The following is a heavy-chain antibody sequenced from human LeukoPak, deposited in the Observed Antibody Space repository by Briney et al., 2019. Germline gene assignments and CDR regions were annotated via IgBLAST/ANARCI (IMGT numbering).Heavy chain of an antibody. V-gene: IGHV1-2*02. Sequence: ASVKVSCKASGYTFTGYYMHWVRQAPGQGLEWMGWINPNSGGTDYAQKFLGRVTMTRDTSISTAYMELSRLRSDDTAVYYCARSMYYYDSRQVFDYWGQGTLVTVSS. CDR3: ARSMYYYDSRQVFDY. CDR1: GYTFTGYY. CDR2: INPNSGGT. J-gene: IGHJ4*02. D-gene: IGHD3-22*01.